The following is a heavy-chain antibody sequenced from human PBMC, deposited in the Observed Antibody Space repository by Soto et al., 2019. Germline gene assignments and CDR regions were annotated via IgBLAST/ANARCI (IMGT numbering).Heavy chain of an antibody. CDR3: ARGYCSNGVCYRYIDL. CDR2: TRNKANSYTT. D-gene: IGHD2-8*01. Sequence: GGSLRLSCAASGFTFSDHYMDWVRQAPGKGLEWVGRTRNKANSYTTEYAASVKGRFTISRDDSKNSLYLQMNSLKTEDTAVYYCARGYCSNGVCYRYIDLWGRGTLVTVS. J-gene: IGHJ2*01. CDR1: GFTFSDHY. V-gene: IGHV3-72*01.